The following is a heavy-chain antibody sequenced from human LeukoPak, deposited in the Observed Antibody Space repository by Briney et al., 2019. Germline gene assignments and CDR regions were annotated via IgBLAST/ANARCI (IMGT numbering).Heavy chain of an antibody. CDR1: GYTFTSYG. D-gene: IGHD2-15*01. J-gene: IGHJ6*03. Sequence: VASVTVSCKASGYTFTSYGISWVRQAPGQGLEWMGWISAYNGNTNYAQKLQGRVTITTDTSTSTAYMELRSLRSDDTAVYYCARRYCSGGSCYPGGYYYYYMDVWGKGTTVTVSS. CDR3: ARRYCSGGSCYPGGYYYYYMDV. V-gene: IGHV1-18*01. CDR2: ISAYNGNT.